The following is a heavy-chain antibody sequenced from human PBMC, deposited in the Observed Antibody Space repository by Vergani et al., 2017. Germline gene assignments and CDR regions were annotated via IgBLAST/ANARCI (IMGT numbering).Heavy chain of an antibody. CDR1: GYSISSGYY. V-gene: IGHV4-38-2*01. J-gene: IGHJ3*02. CDR2: IYHSGST. CDR3: ARQGDDYGDLDAFDI. Sequence: QVQLQESGPGLVKPSETLSLTCAVSGYSISSGYYWGWIRQPPGKGLEWIGSIYHSGSTYYNPSLKSRVTISVDTSKNQFSLKLSSVTAADTAVYYCARQGDDYGDLDAFDIWGQGTMVTVSS. D-gene: IGHD4-17*01.